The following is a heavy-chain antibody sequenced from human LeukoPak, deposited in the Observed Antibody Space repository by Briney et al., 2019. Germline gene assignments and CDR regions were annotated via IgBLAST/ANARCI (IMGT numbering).Heavy chain of an antibody. CDR3: ARSPTTPCSGGSCYSYYYYYMDV. Sequence: GASVKVSCKASGGTFSSYAISWVRQAPGQGLEWMGGIIPIFGTANYAQKFQGRVTITTDESTSTAYMELSSLRSEDAAVYYCARSPTTPCSGGSCYSYYYYYMDVWGKGTTVTVSS. V-gene: IGHV1-69*05. CDR2: IIPIFGTA. J-gene: IGHJ6*03. D-gene: IGHD2-15*01. CDR1: GGTFSSYA.